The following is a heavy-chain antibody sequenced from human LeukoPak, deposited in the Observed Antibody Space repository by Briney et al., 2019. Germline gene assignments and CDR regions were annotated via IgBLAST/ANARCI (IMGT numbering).Heavy chain of an antibody. Sequence: SVKVSCKASGGTFSSYAISWVRQAPGQGLEWMGRIIPILGIANYAQKFQGRVTITADKSTSTAYMELSSLRSEDTAVYYCARDLPYGDSAYWYYYGMDVWGQGTTVTVSS. CDR3: ARDLPYGDSAYWYYYGMDV. D-gene: IGHD4-17*01. CDR2: IIPILGIA. J-gene: IGHJ6*02. CDR1: GGTFSSYA. V-gene: IGHV1-69*04.